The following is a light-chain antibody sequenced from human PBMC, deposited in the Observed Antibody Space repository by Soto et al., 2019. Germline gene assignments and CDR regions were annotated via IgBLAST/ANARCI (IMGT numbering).Light chain of an antibody. CDR1: SSNIGSNH. V-gene: IGLV1-44*01. CDR3: AAWDDSRYGVV. J-gene: IGLJ2*01. Sequence: QLVLTQSPSASGTPGQRVIIACSGSSSNIGSNHVNWYRHLPGAAPKLLIFRSDQRPSGVPHRLSGSNSGTTASLAISGLQSGDEADYYCAAWDDSRYGVVFGGGTQLTVL. CDR2: RSD.